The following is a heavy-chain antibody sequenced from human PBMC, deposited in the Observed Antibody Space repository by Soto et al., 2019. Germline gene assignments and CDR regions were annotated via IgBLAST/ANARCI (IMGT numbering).Heavy chain of an antibody. CDR2: IAIASFDS. CDR3: AKDRSYRYMSGLYFDF. CDR1: GFTFGTVA. D-gene: IGHD3-16*02. V-gene: IGHV3-23*01. J-gene: IGHJ4*02. Sequence: EVQLLESGGGLVQPGGSLRLSCVASGFTFGTVAMTWVRQAPGKGLEWVSSIAIASFDSYYAPSVKGRFTTSRDDSKNTMDLQMQRLRADDKAVYYCAKDRSYRYMSGLYFDFWGPGSLVTVSS.